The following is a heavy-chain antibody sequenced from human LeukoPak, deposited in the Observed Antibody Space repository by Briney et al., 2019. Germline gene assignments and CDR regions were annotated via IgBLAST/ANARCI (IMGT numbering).Heavy chain of an antibody. CDR1: GYRFTNYW. CDR3: ARRMEVLSQQLVLSDYYGMDV. CDR2: IYPGAASDT. Sequence: GESLKISCKGSGYRFTNYWIGWVRQMPGKGLEWMGIIYPGAASDTRYSPSFQGLVTFSADKSISTAYLQWSSLKASDTAIYYCARRMEVLSQQLVLSDYYGMDVWGQGTTVTVSS. V-gene: IGHV5-51*01. J-gene: IGHJ6*02. D-gene: IGHD6-13*01.